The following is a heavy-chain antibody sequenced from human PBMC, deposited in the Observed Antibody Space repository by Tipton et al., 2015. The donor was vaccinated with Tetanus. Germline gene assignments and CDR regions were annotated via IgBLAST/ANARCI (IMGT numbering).Heavy chain of an antibody. Sequence: TLSLTCTISGGSISSYYWSWIRQPAGKGLEWIGRIYSSGSTNYNPSLKSRVTISVDTSKNQFSLNLSSVTAADTAVYYCARGGITAAGILDYWGQGTLVTVSS. V-gene: IGHV4-4*07. CDR1: GGSISSYY. J-gene: IGHJ4*02. CDR2: IYSSGST. CDR3: ARGGITAAGILDY. D-gene: IGHD6-13*01.